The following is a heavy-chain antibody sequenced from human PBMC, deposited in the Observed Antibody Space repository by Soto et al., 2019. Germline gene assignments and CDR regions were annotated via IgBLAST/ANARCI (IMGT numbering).Heavy chain of an antibody. Sequence: SETLSLTCSVTGASVSSFSWSWIRQSPGEGLEWIGYIHNSGGTNYTPSLRSRVTISVDTSKNLLSLNLTSLTAADTAVYYCARGGTSGSAVYNWFDPWGQGTLVTVSS. CDR2: IHNSGGT. D-gene: IGHD3-10*01. CDR1: GASVSSFS. CDR3: ARGGTSGSAVYNWFDP. J-gene: IGHJ5*02. V-gene: IGHV4-59*02.